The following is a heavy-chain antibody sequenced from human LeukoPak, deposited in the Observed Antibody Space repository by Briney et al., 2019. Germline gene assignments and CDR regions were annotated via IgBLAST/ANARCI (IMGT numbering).Heavy chain of an antibody. Sequence: GGSLRLSCSVSGFSSSSYAMHWVRQAPGKGLEYVSSISSNGDSTYYADSVKGRFTISRDNSKNTLFLQMSSLRAEDTAVYYCVKVRYVDYWGQGTLVTVSS. D-gene: IGHD3-16*02. CDR2: ISSNGDST. V-gene: IGHV3-64D*09. J-gene: IGHJ4*02. CDR3: VKVRYVDY. CDR1: GFSSSSYA.